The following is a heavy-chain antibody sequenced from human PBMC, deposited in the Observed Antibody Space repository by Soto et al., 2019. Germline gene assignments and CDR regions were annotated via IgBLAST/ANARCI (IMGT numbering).Heavy chain of an antibody. CDR1: GGSFSGYY. D-gene: IGHD3-3*01. Sequence: PSETLSLTCAVYGGSFSGYYWSWIRQPPGKGLEWIGEINHSGSTNYNPSLKSRVTISVDTSKNQFSLKLSSVTAADTAVYYCARGRITIFGVVKSYFDYWGQGTLVTVSS. CDR3: ARGRITIFGVVKSYFDY. J-gene: IGHJ4*02. V-gene: IGHV4-34*01. CDR2: INHSGST.